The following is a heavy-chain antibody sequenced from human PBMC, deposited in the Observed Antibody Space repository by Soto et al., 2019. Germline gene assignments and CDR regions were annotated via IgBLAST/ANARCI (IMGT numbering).Heavy chain of an antibody. J-gene: IGHJ4*02. D-gene: IGHD1-26*01. CDR2: IIPILGTA. CDR3: ARDGGRHSGGIDY. Sequence: QVQLVQSGAEVKKPGSSVKVSCKASGGTFSSYSINWVRQAPGQGLEWMGEIIPILGTANYAQKFQGRVTIAADESTSTAYMALSSLRSGDTAVYYCARDGGRHSGGIDYWGQGTLVTVSS. V-gene: IGHV1-69*01. CDR1: GGTFSSYS.